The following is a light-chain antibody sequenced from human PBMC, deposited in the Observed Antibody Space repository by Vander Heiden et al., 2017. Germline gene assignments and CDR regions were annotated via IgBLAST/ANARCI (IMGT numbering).Light chain of an antibody. CDR3: AVWDDSLSGWV. CDR2: RNN. J-gene: IGLJ3*02. Sequence: QSVLTQPPSTSGTPGQRVTISCSGSRSNIGSNYIYWYQQLPGTAPKLLIYRNNQRPSGVPDRFSGSKSGTSASLAISGLRSEDEADYHRAVWDDSLSGWVFGGGTRLTVL. CDR1: RSNIGSNY. V-gene: IGLV1-47*01.